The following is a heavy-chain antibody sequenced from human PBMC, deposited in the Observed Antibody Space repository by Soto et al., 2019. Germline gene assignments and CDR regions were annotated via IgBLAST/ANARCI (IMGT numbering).Heavy chain of an antibody. CDR3: ARDLWGYCGADCYPLDV. CDR1: GGSISSYY. D-gene: IGHD2-21*02. CDR2: MYNTGST. J-gene: IGHJ6*02. Sequence: QVRLQESGPGLVKPSETLSLTCTVSGGSISSYYWSWIRQPPGKGLEWIGYMYNTGSTIYNPSLKRRVNISVDTSKNQFSLKLNSVTAADTAVYYCARDLWGYCGADCYPLDVWGQGTTVTVSS. V-gene: IGHV4-59*01.